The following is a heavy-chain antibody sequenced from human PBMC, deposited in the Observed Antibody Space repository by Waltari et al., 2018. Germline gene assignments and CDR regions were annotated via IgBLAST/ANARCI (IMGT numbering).Heavy chain of an antibody. CDR1: GYTFTSYA. J-gene: IGHJ3*02. CDR3: AREGLGIAAAGTDAFDI. CDR2: INAGNGNT. V-gene: IGHV1-3*01. Sequence: QVQLVQSGAEVKKPGASVKVSCKASGYTFTSYAMHWVRQAPGQRLEWMGWINAGNGNTKYSQKFQGRVTITRDTSASTAYMELSSLRSEDTAVYYCAREGLGIAAAGTDAFDIWGQGTMVTVSS. D-gene: IGHD6-13*01.